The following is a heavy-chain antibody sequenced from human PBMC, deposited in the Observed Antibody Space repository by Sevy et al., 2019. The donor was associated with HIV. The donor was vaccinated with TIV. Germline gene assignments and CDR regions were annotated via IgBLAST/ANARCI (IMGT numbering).Heavy chain of an antibody. D-gene: IGHD6-13*01. CDR2: IYSDDST. Sequence: GGSLRLSCAASGFTVSSNYMSWVRQAPGKGLEWVSVIYSDDSTYYADSVKGRFTISRDNSKNTLYLQMSSLRAEYTALYYCATGIARAGHSFDYWGQGTLVTVSS. J-gene: IGHJ4*02. V-gene: IGHV3-53*01. CDR3: ATGIARAGHSFDY. CDR1: GFTVSSNY.